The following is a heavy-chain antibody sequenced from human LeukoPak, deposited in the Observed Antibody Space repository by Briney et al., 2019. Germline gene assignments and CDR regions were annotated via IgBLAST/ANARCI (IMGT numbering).Heavy chain of an antibody. CDR1: GGTFSSYA. D-gene: IGHD3-10*01. CDR2: IIPILGIA. CDR3: ARGTSNYYGSGSYYLFDY. Sequence: ASVKVSCKASGGTFSSYAIIWVRQAPGQGLEWMGRIIPILGIANYAQKFQGRVTITADKSTSTAYMELSSLRSEDTAVYYCARGTSNYYGSGSYYLFDYWGQGTLVTVSS. V-gene: IGHV1-69*04. J-gene: IGHJ4*02.